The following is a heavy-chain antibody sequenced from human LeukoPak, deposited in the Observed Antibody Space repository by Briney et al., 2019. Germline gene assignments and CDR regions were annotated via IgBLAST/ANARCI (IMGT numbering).Heavy chain of an antibody. V-gene: IGHV1-24*01. CDR3: ATGGMNLNLNLDY. Sequence: ASVKVSCTVSGYTLTELSMHWVRQAPGKGLEWMGGFDPEDGETIYAQKFQGRVTMTEDTSTDTAYMELSSLRSEDTAVYYCATGGMNLNLNLDYWGQGTLVTVSS. D-gene: IGHD1-14*01. CDR2: FDPEDGET. J-gene: IGHJ4*02. CDR1: GYTLTELS.